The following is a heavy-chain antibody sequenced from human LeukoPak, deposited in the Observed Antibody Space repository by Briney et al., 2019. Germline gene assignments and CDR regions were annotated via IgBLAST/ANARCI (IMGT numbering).Heavy chain of an antibody. CDR3: ARSWGVGGSNEIDY. CDR1: GFTFNTYA. D-gene: IGHD3-16*01. Sequence: GGSVRLSCAASGFTFNTYAMHWVRQAPGKGLEYVSGISSNGVTTDYAKSVKGRFSISRDNSKNTLYLQMGSRTADDMAVYYCARSWGVGGSNEIDYWGQGALVTVSS. CDR2: ISSNGVTT. V-gene: IGHV3-64*01. J-gene: IGHJ4*02.